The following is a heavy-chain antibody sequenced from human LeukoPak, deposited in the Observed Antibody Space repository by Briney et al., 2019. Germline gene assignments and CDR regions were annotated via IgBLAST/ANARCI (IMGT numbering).Heavy chain of an antibody. D-gene: IGHD3-10*01. Sequence: GGSLRLSCTVSGFTVSSNSMSWVRQAPGKGLEWVSFIYSGGNTHYSDCVKGRFTISRDNAKNALYLQMNSLRAEDTAVYYCAMKGGSGSYYAAFDYWGQGTLVTVSS. CDR1: GFTVSSNS. CDR3: AMKGGSGSYYAAFDY. V-gene: IGHV3-53*01. CDR2: IYSGGNT. J-gene: IGHJ4*02.